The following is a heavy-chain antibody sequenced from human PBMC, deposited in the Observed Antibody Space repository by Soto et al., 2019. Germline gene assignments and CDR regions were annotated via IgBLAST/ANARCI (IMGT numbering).Heavy chain of an antibody. CDR1: GYTFTSYA. CDR3: ARVGSAAGAFDAFGI. Sequence: ASVKVSCKASGYTFTSYAMHWVRQAPGQRLEWMGWINAGNGNTKYSQKFQGRVTITRDTSASTAYMELSSLRSEDTAVYYCARVGSAAGAFDAFGIWGQGTMVTVSS. J-gene: IGHJ3*02. CDR2: INAGNGNT. D-gene: IGHD6-13*01. V-gene: IGHV1-3*01.